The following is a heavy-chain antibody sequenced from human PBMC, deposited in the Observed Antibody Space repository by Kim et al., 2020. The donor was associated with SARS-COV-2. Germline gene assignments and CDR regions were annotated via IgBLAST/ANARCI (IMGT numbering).Heavy chain of an antibody. CDR3: ARGSGLRYCMDV. CDR2: T. V-gene: IGHV4-34*01. D-gene: IGHD3-10*01. J-gene: IGHJ6*02. Sequence: TNYSPSIKSRVTMSVDTSKTQFSLRLNSVPAADTALYFCARGSGLRYCMDVWGQGTTVTVSS.